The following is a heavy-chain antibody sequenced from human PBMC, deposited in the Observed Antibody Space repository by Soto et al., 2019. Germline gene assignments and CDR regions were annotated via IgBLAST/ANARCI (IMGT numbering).Heavy chain of an antibody. V-gene: IGHV3-23*01. J-gene: IGHJ4*02. D-gene: IGHD3-10*01. CDR2: ISGSGGST. CDR1: GFTFSSYA. Sequence: GGFLRLSCAASGFTFSSYAMSWVRQAPGKGLEWVSAISGSGGSTYYADSVKGRFTISRDNSKNTLYLQMNSLRAEDTAVYYCVKSHSTMVRGVIIRFDYWGQGTLVTVSS. CDR3: VKSHSTMVRGVIIRFDY.